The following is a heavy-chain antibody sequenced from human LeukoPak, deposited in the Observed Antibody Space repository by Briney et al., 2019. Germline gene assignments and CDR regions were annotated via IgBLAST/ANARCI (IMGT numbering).Heavy chain of an antibody. CDR2: IYYSGST. J-gene: IGHJ4*02. D-gene: IGHD4-23*01. CDR1: GGSISSGDYY. CDR3: ARGLGTVVTSYFDY. V-gene: IGHV4-30-4*01. Sequence: SQTLSLTCTVSGGSISSGDYYWSWIRQPPGKGLEWIGYIYYSGSTYYNPSLKSRFTISVDTSKNQFSLKLSSVTAADTAVYYCARGLGTVVTSYFDYWGQGTLVTVSS.